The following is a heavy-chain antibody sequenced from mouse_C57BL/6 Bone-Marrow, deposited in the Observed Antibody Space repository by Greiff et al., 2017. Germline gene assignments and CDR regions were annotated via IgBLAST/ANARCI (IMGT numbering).Heavy chain of an antibody. CDR2: IDPETGGT. V-gene: IGHV1-15*01. CDR3: TRGGGPPFAY. CDR1: GYTFTDYE. Sequence: VQLQESGAELVRPGASVTLSCKASGYTFTDYEMHWVKQTPVHGLEWIGAIDPETGGTAYNQKFKGKAILTADKSSSTAYMELRSLTSEDSAVYYCTRGGGPPFAYWGQGTLVTVSA. J-gene: IGHJ3*01.